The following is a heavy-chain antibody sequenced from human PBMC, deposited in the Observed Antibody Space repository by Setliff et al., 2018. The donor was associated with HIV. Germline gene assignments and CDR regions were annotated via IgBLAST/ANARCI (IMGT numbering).Heavy chain of an antibody. Sequence: SETLSLTCSVSGGSISSGNYYWGWTRQPAGKGLEWIGYIYSTGSTNYNPSLKSRVTISLDTSKHQFSLNLSSVTAAATAVYYCATADFPPPSYIWESYRSGAFDIWGQGTMVTVSS. CDR1: GGSISSGNYY. V-gene: IGHV4-61*10. CDR2: IYSTGST. D-gene: IGHD3-16*02. CDR3: ATADFPPPSYIWESYRSGAFDI. J-gene: IGHJ3*02.